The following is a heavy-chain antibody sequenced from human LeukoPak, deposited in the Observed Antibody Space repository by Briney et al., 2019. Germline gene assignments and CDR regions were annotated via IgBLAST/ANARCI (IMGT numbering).Heavy chain of an antibody. J-gene: IGHJ6*02. V-gene: IGHV4-59*01. CDR2: IYYSGST. CDR3: ARGHYDILTGYPNYYYGMDV. D-gene: IGHD3-9*01. CDR1: GGSISGYY. Sequence: SETLSLTCTVSGGSISGYYWSWIRQPPGKGLEWIGYIYYSGSTNYNPSLKSRVTISVDTSKNQFSLKLSSVTAADTAVYYCARGHYDILTGYPNYYYGMDVWGQGTTVTVSS.